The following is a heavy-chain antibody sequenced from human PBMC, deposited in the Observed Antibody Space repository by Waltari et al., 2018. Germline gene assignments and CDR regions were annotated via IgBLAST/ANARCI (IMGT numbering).Heavy chain of an antibody. CDR2: ISSSSSYI. Sequence: EVQLAESGGGLVKPGGSLRLSCAASGFTFSTYSMQWVCQAPGKGLEWVSSISSSSSYIYYADSVKGRFTISRDNTKNSLSLQMNSLRAEDTAVYYCARGPDDFWSGYYGDYWGQGTLVTVSS. J-gene: IGHJ4*02. CDR3: ARGPDDFWSGYYGDY. V-gene: IGHV3-21*01. CDR1: GFTFSTYS. D-gene: IGHD3-3*01.